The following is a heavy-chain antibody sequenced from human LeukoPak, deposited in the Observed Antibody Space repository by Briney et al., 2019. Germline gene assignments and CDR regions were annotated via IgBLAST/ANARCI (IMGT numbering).Heavy chain of an antibody. Sequence: GGSLRLSCTASGFTFSDYYMTWIRQAPGKGLEWLSHISSTASSISYANSVKGRFTISRDNAKDSLYLEMNSLRVEDTAVYYCARSEILYALDNWGQGTLVTVSS. CDR3: ARSEILYALDN. CDR1: GFTFSDYY. D-gene: IGHD2-8*01. V-gene: IGHV3-11*04. J-gene: IGHJ4*02. CDR2: ISSTASSI.